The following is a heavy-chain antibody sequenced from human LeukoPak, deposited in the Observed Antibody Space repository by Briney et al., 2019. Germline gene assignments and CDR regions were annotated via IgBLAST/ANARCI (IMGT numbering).Heavy chain of an antibody. D-gene: IGHD4-17*01. CDR3: AKGAVTTFRDTFNI. Sequence: GGSPRLSCAASGFTFSSYAMSWGRHAPGKGLEWVSTISGSGGSTYYADSVKGRFTISRDNSKNTLYLQMDSLRAEDTAVYYCAKGAVTTFRDTFNIWGQGTMVTVSS. CDR1: GFTFSSYA. V-gene: IGHV3-23*01. J-gene: IGHJ3*02. CDR2: ISGSGGST.